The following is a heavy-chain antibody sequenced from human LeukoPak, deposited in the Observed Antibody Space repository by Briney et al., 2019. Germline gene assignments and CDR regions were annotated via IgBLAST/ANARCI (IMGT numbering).Heavy chain of an antibody. Sequence: SGGSLRLSCAASGFTFSSYWMSWVRQAPGKGLEWVANIKQDGSEKYYVVSVKGRFTISRDNAKNSLYLQMTSLRAEDTAVYYGARAGLTYYDFWSGYPYYMDVWGKGTTVTVSS. J-gene: IGHJ6*03. CDR2: IKQDGSEK. V-gene: IGHV3-7*01. CDR1: GFTFSSYW. CDR3: ARAGLTYYDFWSGYPYYMDV. D-gene: IGHD3-3*01.